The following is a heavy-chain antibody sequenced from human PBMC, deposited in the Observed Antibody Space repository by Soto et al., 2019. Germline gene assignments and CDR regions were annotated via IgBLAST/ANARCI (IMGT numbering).Heavy chain of an antibody. D-gene: IGHD6-19*01. Sequence: SAKVSCKASGCTFTSYGISWVRQAPVQGLEWMGWISAYNGNTNYAQKLQGRVTMTTDTSSSTAYMELRSLRSDDTAVYYCARGPIAVAGTDYYYGMDVWGQGTTVTVSS. J-gene: IGHJ6*02. CDR3: ARGPIAVAGTDYYYGMDV. CDR2: ISAYNGNT. CDR1: GCTFTSYG. V-gene: IGHV1-18*04.